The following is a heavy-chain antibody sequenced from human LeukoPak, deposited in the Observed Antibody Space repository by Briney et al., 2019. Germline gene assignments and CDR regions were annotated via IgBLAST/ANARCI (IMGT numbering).Heavy chain of an antibody. J-gene: IGHJ4*02. D-gene: IGHD5-12*01. CDR2: IIGNSGLI. Sequence: GGSLRLSCAASGFTFGTYAMNWVRQAPGKGLEWVSVIIGNSGLIYYADSVKGRFTISRDNSKNMLYLQMNSLGAEDTATYYCVKDRKPDSRYNFDYWGQGTLVTVSS. CDR1: GFTFGTYA. CDR3: VKDRKPDSRYNFDY. V-gene: IGHV3-23*01.